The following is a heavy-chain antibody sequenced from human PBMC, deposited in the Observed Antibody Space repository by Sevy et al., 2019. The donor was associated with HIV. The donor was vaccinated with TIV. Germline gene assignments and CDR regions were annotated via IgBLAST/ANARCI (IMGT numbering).Heavy chain of an antibody. CDR1: GYTFSDYY. J-gene: IGHJ6*02. CDR2: INPNRGGT. D-gene: IGHD2-8*01. V-gene: IGHV1-2*07. Sequence: ASVKVSCKAYGYTFSDYYMHWVRQAPGQGLEWMGRINPNRGGTNYAHKFQGRVTMTRDTSIRTAYMELSSLRSDDTARYYCARGMGAYLLANGMDVWGQGTTVTVSS. CDR3: ARGMGAYLLANGMDV.